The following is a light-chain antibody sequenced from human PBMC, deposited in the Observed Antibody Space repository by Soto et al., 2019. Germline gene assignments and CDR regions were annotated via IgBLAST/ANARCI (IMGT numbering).Light chain of an antibody. J-gene: IGKJ5*01. CDR3: QQANSFPIS. CDR2: GAP. CDR1: HGISTW. V-gene: IGKV1D-12*01. Sequence: DVQMTQSPSSVSASVGDRVTITCRASHGISTWSAWYQQKPGKATKLLIYGAPSLQSGVPSRFSGSGSGPDFTLTISKLQPEDFATYYCQQANSFPISFGQGTRLEIK.